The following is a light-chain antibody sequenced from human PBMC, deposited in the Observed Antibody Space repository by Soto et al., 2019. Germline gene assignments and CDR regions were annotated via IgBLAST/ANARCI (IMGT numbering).Light chain of an antibody. Sequence: QSVLTQSPSASASLGASVILTCTLSSGHSSYAISWHQQQPQKGPRYLMKLDSDGSLTKGDGIPDRFSGSSSGTERYLTISSLQSDDEADYYCQTWGTGIVVFGGVTKLTVL. J-gene: IGLJ2*01. CDR2: LDSDGSL. V-gene: IGLV4-69*01. CDR1: SGHSSYA. CDR3: QTWGTGIVV.